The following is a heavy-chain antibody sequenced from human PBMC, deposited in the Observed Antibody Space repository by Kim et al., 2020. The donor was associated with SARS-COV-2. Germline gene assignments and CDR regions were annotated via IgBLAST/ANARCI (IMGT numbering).Heavy chain of an antibody. CDR3: ARDLGESPGYDFWSGYLAMGYYYGMDV. CDR2: ISSSSSTI. Sequence: GGSLRLSCAASGFTFSSYSMNWVRQAPGKGLEWVSYISSSSSTIYYADSVKGRFTISRDNAKNSLYLQMNSLRDEDTAVYYCARDLGESPGYDFWSGYLAMGYYYGMDVWGQGTTVTVSS. V-gene: IGHV3-48*02. CDR1: GFTFSSYS. J-gene: IGHJ6*02. D-gene: IGHD3-3*01.